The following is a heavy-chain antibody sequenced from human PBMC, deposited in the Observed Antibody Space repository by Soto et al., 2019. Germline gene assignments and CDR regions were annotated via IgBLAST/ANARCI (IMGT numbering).Heavy chain of an antibody. J-gene: IGHJ6*03. V-gene: IGHV3-23*01. D-gene: IGHD6-19*01. CDR1: GFTFSSYA. CDR2: ISGSGGST. Sequence: EVQLLESGGGLVQPGGSLRLSCAASGFTFSSYAMSWVRQAPGKGLEWVSAISGSGGSTYYADSMKGRFTISRDNSKNTLYLQMNSLRAEDTAVYYCAKAVAGYYYYYYMDVWGKGTTVTVSS. CDR3: AKAVAGYYYYYYMDV.